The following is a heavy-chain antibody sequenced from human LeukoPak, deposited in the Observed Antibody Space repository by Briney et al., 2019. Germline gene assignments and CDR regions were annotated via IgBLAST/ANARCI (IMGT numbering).Heavy chain of an antibody. J-gene: IGHJ4*02. Sequence: PGGSLRLSCKASGFTVSNNYMNWVRQAPGKGLEWVALIYSGGSTQYADSVKGRFTISRDNSRNTLYLQMSSLRVEDTAVYYCAGDPPGIAASVSGGWGQGILVTVSS. D-gene: IGHD6-13*01. CDR1: GFTVSNNY. CDR2: IYSGGST. CDR3: AGDPPGIAASVSGG. V-gene: IGHV3-53*01.